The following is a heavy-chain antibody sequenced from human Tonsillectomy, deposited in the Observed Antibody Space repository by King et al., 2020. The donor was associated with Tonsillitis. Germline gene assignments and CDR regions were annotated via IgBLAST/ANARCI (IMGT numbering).Heavy chain of an antibody. CDR1: GFTFSSYG. D-gene: IGHD1-26*01. V-gene: IGHV3-30*18. Sequence: VQLVESGGGVVQPGRSLRLSCAASGFTFSSYGMHWVRQAPGTGLEWVAVISYDGSNKYYADSVKGRFTISRDNSKNTLYLQMNSLRAEDTAVYYCAKEAGATSIDYWGQGTLVTVSS. J-gene: IGHJ4*02. CDR2: ISYDGSNK. CDR3: AKEAGATSIDY.